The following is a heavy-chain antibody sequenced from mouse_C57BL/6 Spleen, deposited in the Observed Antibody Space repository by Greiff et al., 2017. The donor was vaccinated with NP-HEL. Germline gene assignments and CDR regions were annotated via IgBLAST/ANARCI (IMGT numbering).Heavy chain of an antibody. V-gene: IGHV7-3*01. CDR2: IRNKANGYTT. CDR3: ARSGYYFDY. Sequence: VKLEESGGGLVQPGGSLSLSCAASGFTFTDYYMSWVRQPPGKALEWLGFIRNKANGYTTEYSASVKGRFTISRDNSQSILYLQMNALRAEDSATYYCARSGYYFDYWGQGTTLTVSS. J-gene: IGHJ2*01. CDR1: GFTFTDYY.